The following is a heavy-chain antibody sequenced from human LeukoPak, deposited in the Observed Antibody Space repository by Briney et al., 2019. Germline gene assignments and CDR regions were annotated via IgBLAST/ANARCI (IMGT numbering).Heavy chain of an antibody. Sequence: GGSLRLSCTASGFTFGDYAMSWVRQAPGKGLEGVGFIRSKAYGGTTEYAASVKGRFTISRDDYKSIAYLQMNSLKTEDTAVYYCTREGPSITMIVGPSGYWGQGTLVTVSS. J-gene: IGHJ4*02. CDR3: TREGPSITMIVGPSGY. D-gene: IGHD3-22*01. V-gene: IGHV3-49*04. CDR2: IRSKAYGGTT. CDR1: GFTFGDYA.